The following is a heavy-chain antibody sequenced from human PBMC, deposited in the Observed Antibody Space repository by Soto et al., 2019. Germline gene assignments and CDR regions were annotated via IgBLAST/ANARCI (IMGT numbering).Heavy chain of an antibody. CDR2: VNPNTGLT. J-gene: IGHJ4*02. CDR3: TTLRLDH. CDR1: GYTFTALY. V-gene: IGHV1-2*02. Sequence: ASVNVSCKASGYTFTALYMNWVRQAPGQGLEWMGWVNPNTGLTKLAQKFQGRVTMTRDTSISTAYMELTRLTSDDTAVYYCTTLRLDHWGQGTLVTVSS. D-gene: IGHD2-21*02.